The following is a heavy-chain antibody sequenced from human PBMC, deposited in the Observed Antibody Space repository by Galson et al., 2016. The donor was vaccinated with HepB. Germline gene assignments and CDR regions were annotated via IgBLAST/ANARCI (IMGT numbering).Heavy chain of an antibody. CDR2: FFYGGNT. CDR3: ARHLWGLLAGPLDS. Sequence: SETLSLTCTVAGGSISGSSYYWSWIRQSPVKGLEWIGAFFYGGNTYFNPSLQSRVTISVNASKSQFSLKMTSVTAGDTAVYFCARHLWGLLAGPLDSWGQGKLVTVS. D-gene: IGHD7-27*01. CDR1: GGSISGSSYY. J-gene: IGHJ4*02. V-gene: IGHV4-39*01.